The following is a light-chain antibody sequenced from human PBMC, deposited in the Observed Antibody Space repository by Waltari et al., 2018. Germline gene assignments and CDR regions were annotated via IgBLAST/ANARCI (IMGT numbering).Light chain of an antibody. V-gene: IGLV2-14*03. Sequence: QSALTQPASVSGSPGQSITISCTGTSSDIGSYNYVSWYQQHPGKAPKLIIFDVTNRPSGVSKRFSGSKSGNTASLIISGLQGEDEADYYCSSYMDTTALELFGGRTSLTVL. CDR3: SSYMDTTALEL. CDR2: DVT. CDR1: SSDIGSYNY. J-gene: IGLJ2*01.